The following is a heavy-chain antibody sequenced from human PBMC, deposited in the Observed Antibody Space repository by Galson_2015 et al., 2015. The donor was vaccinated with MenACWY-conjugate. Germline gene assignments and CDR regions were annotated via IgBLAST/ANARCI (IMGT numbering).Heavy chain of an antibody. CDR1: GFTFSDAW. D-gene: IGHD6-13*01. CDR3: IMHPHSRIES. V-gene: IGHV3-15*01. J-gene: IGHJ4*02. CDR2: IKSKTDGGTT. Sequence: SLRLSCAASGFTFSDAWMSWVRQAPGKGLEWVGRIKSKTDGGTTDSAAPLKDRFIISRDDSKNMVYVDMKSLTTDDTALYYCIMHPHSRIESRGQGPLVTVSS.